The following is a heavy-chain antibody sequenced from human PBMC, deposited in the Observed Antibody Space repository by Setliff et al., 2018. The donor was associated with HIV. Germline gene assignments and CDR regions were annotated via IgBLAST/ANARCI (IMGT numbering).Heavy chain of an antibody. J-gene: IGHJ3*02. D-gene: IGHD3-3*01. CDR1: GGSISSHY. Sequence: SETLSLTCTVSGGSISSHYWSWIRQPPGKRLEWIGYIYYSGSTNYNPSLKSRVTISVDTSKNQFSLKLKSLTAADTAMYYCARGVWSGYYPDAFDIWGQGTMVTVSS. CDR2: IYYSGST. V-gene: IGHV4-59*11. CDR3: ARGVWSGYYPDAFDI.